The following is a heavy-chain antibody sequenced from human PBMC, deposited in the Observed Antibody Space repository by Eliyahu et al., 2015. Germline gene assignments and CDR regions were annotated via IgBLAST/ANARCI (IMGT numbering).Heavy chain of an antibody. CDR2: FYYNGRT. J-gene: IGHJ6*02. D-gene: IGHD2-21*02. Sequence: QVQLQESGPGLVKPSETLSLTCXVSGXSIXXXFWSWIRQTPGKGPEWIGYFYYNGRTKYNPSLESRVTMAGDPSKNQLSLNLTSVIAADTAVYYCARHHCGADWACYYYGMGVWGQGTTVTVSS. V-gene: IGHV4-59*13. CDR1: GXSIXXXF. CDR3: ARHHCGADWACYYYGMGV.